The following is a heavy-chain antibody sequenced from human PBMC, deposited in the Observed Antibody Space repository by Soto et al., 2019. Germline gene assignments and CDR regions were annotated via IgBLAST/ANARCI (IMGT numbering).Heavy chain of an antibody. CDR1: GFTFSSYE. Sequence: GGSLRLSCAASGFTFSSYEMNWVRQAPGKGLEWVSSISSSSIYIYYADSVKGRFTISRDNAKNSLYLQMNSLRAEDTAVYYCARVVANYDILTGPNDYWGQGTLVTVSS. D-gene: IGHD3-9*01. CDR3: ARVVANYDILTGPNDY. V-gene: IGHV3-21*01. J-gene: IGHJ4*02. CDR2: ISSSSIYI.